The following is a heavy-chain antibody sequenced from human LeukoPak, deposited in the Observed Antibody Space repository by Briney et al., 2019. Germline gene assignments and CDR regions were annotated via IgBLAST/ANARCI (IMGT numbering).Heavy chain of an antibody. V-gene: IGHV1-69*05. CDR1: GGTFSSYA. CDR3: AREDSRRGDGYNNDIWGNYYYYMDV. CDR2: IIPIFGTA. D-gene: IGHD5-24*01. J-gene: IGHJ6*03. Sequence: ASVKVSCKASGGTFSSYAISWVRQAPGQGLEWMGGIIPIFGTANYAQKFQGRVTITTDESTSTAYMELSSLRSEDTAVYYCAREDSRRGDGYNNDIWGNYYYYMDVWGKGTTVTVSS.